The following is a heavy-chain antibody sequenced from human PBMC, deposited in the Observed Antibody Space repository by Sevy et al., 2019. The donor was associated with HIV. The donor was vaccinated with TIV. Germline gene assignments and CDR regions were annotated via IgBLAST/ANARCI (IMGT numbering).Heavy chain of an antibody. CDR3: SRGPRRSGYDPSYFYYMDV. Sequence: GGSLRLSCTASVFTFGDYARSWFRQAPGKGLEWVGFIRSKAYGGTTENAASVKGRFTISRDDSKSIAYLQMNSLKTEATAAYYCSRGPRRSGYDPSYFYYMDVWGKGTTVTVSS. V-gene: IGHV3-49*03. J-gene: IGHJ6*03. CDR2: IRSKAYGGTT. CDR1: VFTFGDYA. D-gene: IGHD3-3*01.